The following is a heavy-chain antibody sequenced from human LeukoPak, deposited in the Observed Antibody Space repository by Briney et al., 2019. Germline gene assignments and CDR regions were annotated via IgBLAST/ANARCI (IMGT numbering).Heavy chain of an antibody. CDR1: GGSISGSSDY. CDR2: IYYSGSS. J-gene: IGHJ5*02. CDR3: TRLWAAMVRGATPLNWFDP. Sequence: SETLSLTCSVSGGSISGSSDYWGWIRQPPGKGLEWLGSIYYSGSSYYNPSLKSRVTISVDTSKNQFSLKLSSVTAADTAVYYCTRLWAAMVRGATPLNWFDPWGQGTLVTVSS. D-gene: IGHD3-10*01. V-gene: IGHV4-39*01.